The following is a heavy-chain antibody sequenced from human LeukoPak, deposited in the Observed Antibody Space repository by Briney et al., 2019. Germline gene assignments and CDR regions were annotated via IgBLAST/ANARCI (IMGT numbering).Heavy chain of an antibody. CDR1: GGSISISNYY. CDR3: ARHESVVVVPAAIRSSDWFDP. CDR2: IFYSGST. Sequence: SETLPLTCTVSGGSISISNYYWGWIRQPPGKGLEWIASIFYSGSTYYNPSLQSRVTISVDTSKNQFSLKLNSVTAADMAVYYCARHESVVVVPAAIRSSDWFDPWGQGTLVTVSS. J-gene: IGHJ5*02. V-gene: IGHV4-39*01. D-gene: IGHD2-2*02.